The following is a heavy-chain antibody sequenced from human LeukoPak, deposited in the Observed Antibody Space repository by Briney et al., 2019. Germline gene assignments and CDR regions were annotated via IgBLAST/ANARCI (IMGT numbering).Heavy chain of an antibody. CDR1: GFTFSSYE. CDR3: VVEASFDY. V-gene: IGHV3-48*03. CDR2: ISSSGSTI. J-gene: IGHJ4*02. Sequence: PGGSLRLSCAASGFTFSSYEMNWVRQAPGKGLEWVSYISSSGSTIYYADSVKGRFTISRDNAKNSLYLQMNSLRAEDTDVYYCVVEASFDYWGQGTLVTVSS.